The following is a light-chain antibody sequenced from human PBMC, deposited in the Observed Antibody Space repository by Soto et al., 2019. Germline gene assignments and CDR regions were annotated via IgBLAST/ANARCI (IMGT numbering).Light chain of an antibody. CDR3: QTYNRR. V-gene: IGKV1-5*03. CDR1: QSIISW. Sequence: DIQMTQPPSTLSASVGDRVPITCRASQSIISWLARYQQKPGKAPKLLFYKPSSLESGVPSWLCGSGSWTETTLTLSSHQPEDYSSYYCQTYNRRFGHATKVDI. J-gene: IGKJ1*01. CDR2: KPS.